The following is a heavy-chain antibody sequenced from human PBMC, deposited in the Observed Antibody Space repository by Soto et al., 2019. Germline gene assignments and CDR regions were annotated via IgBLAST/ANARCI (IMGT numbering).Heavy chain of an antibody. CDR2: ISGSGGST. CDR3: AKDIVAVGGYETFDF. J-gene: IGHJ4*02. CDR1: GFTFSNFA. D-gene: IGHD5-12*01. V-gene: IGHV3-23*01. Sequence: EVQLSQSGGGLVQPGGSLRLSCAASGFTFSNFAMRWVRQAPGKGLEWVSDISGSGGSTYYAESVKGRFTISRDNSKNTLFLQMNILRVEDTAVYYCAKDIVAVGGYETFDFWGQGTMVTVSS.